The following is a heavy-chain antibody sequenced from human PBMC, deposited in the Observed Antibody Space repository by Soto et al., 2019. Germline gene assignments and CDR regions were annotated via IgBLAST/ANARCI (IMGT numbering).Heavy chain of an antibody. Sequence: GFLRLSCAAAGWSLRTYALHWVRQPPGKGLEWVAVISYDGRNRWYADSVKGRFTISRDNSKNTLFLEMDSLRLDDTAVYYCARDERPYVAVAGTLDYWGQGTLVTVSS. CDR3: ARDERPYVAVAGTLDY. CDR1: GWSLRTYA. CDR2: ISYDGRNR. D-gene: IGHD6-19*01. J-gene: IGHJ4*02. V-gene: IGHV3-30*04.